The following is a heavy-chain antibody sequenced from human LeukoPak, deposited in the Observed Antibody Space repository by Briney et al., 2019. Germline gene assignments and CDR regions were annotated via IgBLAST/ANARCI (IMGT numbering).Heavy chain of an antibody. CDR2: IYYSGST. Sequence: PSETLSLTCTVSGGSISSSSYYWGWIRQPPGKGLEWIGSIYYSGSTYYNPSLKSRVTISVDTSKNQFSLKLSSVTAADTAVYYCARMYYDILTGYYDYGMDVWGQGTTVTVSS. V-gene: IGHV4-39*07. CDR3: ARMYYDILTGYYDYGMDV. CDR1: GGSISSSSYY. J-gene: IGHJ6*02. D-gene: IGHD3-9*01.